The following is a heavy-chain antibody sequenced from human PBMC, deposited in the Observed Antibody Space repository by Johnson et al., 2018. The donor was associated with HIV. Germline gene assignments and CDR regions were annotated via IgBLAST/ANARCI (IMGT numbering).Heavy chain of an antibody. CDR1: GFTFDDYA. CDR2: ISWNSGSI. D-gene: IGHD1-7*01. CDR3: AKDISGTTFAFDI. V-gene: IGHV3-9*01. J-gene: IGHJ3*02. Sequence: VQLVESGGGLVQPGRSLRLSCAASGFTFDDYAMHWVRQAPGKGLEWVSGISWNSGSIGYADSVKGRFTISRDNAKNSLYLQMNSLRADDTALYYCAKDISGTTFAFDIWGQGTMVTFSS.